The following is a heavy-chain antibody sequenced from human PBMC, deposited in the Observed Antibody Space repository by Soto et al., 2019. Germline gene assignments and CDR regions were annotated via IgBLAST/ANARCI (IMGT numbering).Heavy chain of an antibody. Sequence: PSETLSLTCAVYGGSFSGYYWSWIRQPPGKGLEWIGEINHSGSTNYNPSLKSRVTISVDTSKNQFSLKLSSVTAADTAVYYCARGRGRYSSSWEGNWFDPWGQGTLVTVSS. CDR3: ARGRGRYSSSWEGNWFDP. CDR2: INHSGST. J-gene: IGHJ5*02. CDR1: GGSFSGYY. D-gene: IGHD6-13*01. V-gene: IGHV4-34*01.